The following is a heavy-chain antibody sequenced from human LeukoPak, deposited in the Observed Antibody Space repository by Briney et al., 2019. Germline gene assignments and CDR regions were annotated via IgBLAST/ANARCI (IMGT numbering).Heavy chain of an antibody. Sequence: SXVXXXXGXXXXXXXGIYSRGSTYYSDSVKGRFTISRDNSKNTLYLQMNSLRAEDTAVYYCARERINSYGSPFGYWGQGTLVTVSS. D-gene: IGHD5-18*01. CDR2: IYSRGST. J-gene: IGHJ4*02. CDR3: ARERINSYGSPFGY. V-gene: IGHV3-53*01.